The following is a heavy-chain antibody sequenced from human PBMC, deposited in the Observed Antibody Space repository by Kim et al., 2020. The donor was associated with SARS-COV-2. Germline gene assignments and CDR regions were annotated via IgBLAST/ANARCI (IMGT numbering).Heavy chain of an antibody. D-gene: IGHD1-26*01. CDR3: AKDQKVISGSYHGDFDY. CDR2: ISPNNGGT. V-gene: IGHV1-2*06. Sequence: ASVKVSCKASGYTFTDYYIHWVRQAPGQGLEWMGLISPNNGGTKYAQKFQGRVTMTRDTSITTGYMELTRLTSDDTAVYYCAKDQKVISGSYHGDFDYWGQGTLVTVSS. CDR1: GYTFTDYY. J-gene: IGHJ4*02.